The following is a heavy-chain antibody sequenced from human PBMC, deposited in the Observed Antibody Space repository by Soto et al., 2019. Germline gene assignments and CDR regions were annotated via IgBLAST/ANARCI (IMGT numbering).Heavy chain of an antibody. D-gene: IGHD3-3*01. CDR2: INHSGST. J-gene: IGHJ6*03. CDR1: GGSFSGYY. CDR3: ARGKRNYDFWSGYSHGGGYYMDV. V-gene: IGHV4-34*01. Sequence: SETLSLTCAVYGGSFSGYYWSWIRQPPGKGLEWIGEINHSGSTNYNPSLKSRVTISVDTSKNQFSLKLSSVTAADTAVYYCARGKRNYDFWSGYSHGGGYYMDVWGKGTTVTVS.